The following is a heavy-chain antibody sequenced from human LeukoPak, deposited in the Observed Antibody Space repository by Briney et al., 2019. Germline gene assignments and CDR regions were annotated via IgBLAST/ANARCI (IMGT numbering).Heavy chain of an antibody. J-gene: IGHJ4*02. Sequence: GQSLPCSSQGSGYSFSNYWITWVRQMPGKGLEWMGRIDPSDSYTNYRPSLKGHVTISADKSISTAYLLWSSLKASDTAMYYCARRSCSGGRCYLDYWGQGTLVTVSS. D-gene: IGHD2-15*01. CDR2: IDPSDSYT. CDR1: GYSFSNYW. CDR3: ARRSCSGGRCYLDY. V-gene: IGHV5-10-1*01.